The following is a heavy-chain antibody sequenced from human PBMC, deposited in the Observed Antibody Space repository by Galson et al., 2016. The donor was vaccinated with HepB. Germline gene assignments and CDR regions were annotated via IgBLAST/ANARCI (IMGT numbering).Heavy chain of an antibody. Sequence: GLEWVSSISGTGAYIYYADSVKGRFTISRDNAKSSVDLHMNSLRAEDTALYYCARYRGLHITSKFYYFMDVWGKGTPVTVS. CDR3: ARYRGLHITSKFYYFMDV. CDR2: ISGTGAYI. J-gene: IGHJ6*03. V-gene: IGHV3-21*01. D-gene: IGHD3-16*02.